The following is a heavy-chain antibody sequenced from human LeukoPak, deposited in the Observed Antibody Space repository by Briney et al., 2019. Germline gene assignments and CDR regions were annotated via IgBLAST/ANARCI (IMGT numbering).Heavy chain of an antibody. V-gene: IGHV3-23*01. Sequence: GGSLRLSRAASGFPFNIYGMSWVRQAPGKGLEWVSSVGGGNDIHYADSVKGRFTGSRDDAKSTVYLQMNSLRVEDTAIYFCAKGATPGNSIWDHFDSWGQGTLVTVSS. CDR2: VGGGNDI. CDR3: AKGATPGNSIWDHFDS. CDR1: GFPFNIYG. J-gene: IGHJ4*02. D-gene: IGHD1-7*01.